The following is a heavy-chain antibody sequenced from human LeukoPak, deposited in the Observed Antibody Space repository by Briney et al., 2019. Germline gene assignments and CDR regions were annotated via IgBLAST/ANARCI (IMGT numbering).Heavy chain of an antibody. CDR1: GGSISSSSYY. Sequence: PSETLSLTCTVSGGSISSSSYYWGWIRQPPGKGLEWIGSIYYSGSTYYNPSLKSRVTISVDTSKNQFSLKLSSVTAADTAIYYCASEVYYSSSGTFDYWGQGTLVTVSS. CDR3: ASEVYYSSSGTFDY. J-gene: IGHJ4*02. V-gene: IGHV4-39*01. CDR2: IYYSGST. D-gene: IGHD6-6*01.